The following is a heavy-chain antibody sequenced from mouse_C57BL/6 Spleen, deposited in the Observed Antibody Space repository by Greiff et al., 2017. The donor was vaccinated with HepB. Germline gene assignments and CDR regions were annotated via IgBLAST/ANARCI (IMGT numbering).Heavy chain of an antibody. CDR1: GYTFTSYW. CDR3: ARGYSNYDYAMDY. V-gene: IGHV1-64*01. D-gene: IGHD2-5*01. Sequence: VQLQQPGAELVKPGASVKLSCKASGYTFTSYWMHWVKPRPGQGLEWIGMIHPTSGSTNYNEKFKSKATLTVDKSSSTAYMQLSSLTSEDSAVYYCARGYSNYDYAMDYWGQGTSVTVSS. J-gene: IGHJ4*01. CDR2: IHPTSGST.